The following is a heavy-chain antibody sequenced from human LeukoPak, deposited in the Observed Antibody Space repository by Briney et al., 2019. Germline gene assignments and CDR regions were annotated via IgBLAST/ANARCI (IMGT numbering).Heavy chain of an antibody. Sequence: PSETLSLTCTVSGDSISRYYWSWIRQPAGKGLEWIERVSTSGSTNYNPSLKSRVTMSVDTSKNQFSLKLSSVTAADTAVYYCARGLNYGGSGYYFDSWGPGTLVTVSS. CDR3: ARGLNYGGSGYYFDS. CDR1: GDSISRYY. V-gene: IGHV4-4*07. D-gene: IGHD3-22*01. J-gene: IGHJ4*02. CDR2: VSTSGST.